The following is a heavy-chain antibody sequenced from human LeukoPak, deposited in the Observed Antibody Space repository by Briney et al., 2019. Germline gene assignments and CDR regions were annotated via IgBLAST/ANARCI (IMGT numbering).Heavy chain of an antibody. V-gene: IGHV4-59*01. CDR3: ARARLPAGQWLPDGKYFDY. J-gene: IGHJ4*02. D-gene: IGHD6-19*01. Sequence: SETLSLTCTVSGGSIRSYYWSWIRQPPGKGLEWIGYIYYSGSTNYNPSLKSRVTISVDTSKNQFSLKVSSVTAADTAVYYCARARLPAGQWLPDGKYFDYWGRGTLVTVSS. CDR1: GGSIRSYY. CDR2: IYYSGST.